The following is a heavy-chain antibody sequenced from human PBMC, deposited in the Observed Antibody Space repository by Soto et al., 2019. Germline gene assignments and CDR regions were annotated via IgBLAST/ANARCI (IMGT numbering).Heavy chain of an antibody. CDR2: IYYSGST. CDR3: ARDIVVVPAAIFGGSYGMDV. D-gene: IGHD2-2*01. V-gene: IGHV4-31*03. J-gene: IGHJ6*02. Sequence: QVQLQESGPGLVKPSQTLSLTCTVSGGSISSGGYYWSWIRQHPGKGLEWIGYIYYSGSTYYNPSLKSRVTISVDTSKNQFSLKLSSVTAADTDVYYCARDIVVVPAAIFGGSYGMDVWGQGTTVTVSS. CDR1: GGSISSGGYY.